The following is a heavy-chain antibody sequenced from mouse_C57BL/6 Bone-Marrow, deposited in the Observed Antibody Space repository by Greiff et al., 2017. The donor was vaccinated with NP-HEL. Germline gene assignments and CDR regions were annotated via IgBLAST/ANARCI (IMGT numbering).Heavy chain of an antibody. CDR1: GYTFTSYG. Sequence: QVQLQQSGAELARPGASVKLSCKASGYTFTSYGLSWVKQRTGQGLEWIGEIFPRSGNTYYNEKFKGKATLTADKSYSTAYMELRSLTSATSAVFIGERVEYWGKGTSVTVSS. J-gene: IGHJ4*01. V-gene: IGHV1-81*01. CDR3: ERVEY. CDR2: IFPRSGNT.